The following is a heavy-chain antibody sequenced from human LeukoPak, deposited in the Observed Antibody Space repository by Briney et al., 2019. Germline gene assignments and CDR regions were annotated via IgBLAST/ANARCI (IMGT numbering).Heavy chain of an antibody. J-gene: IGHJ4*02. CDR3: AKARITIFGVVRYYFDY. CDR1: GFTVSSNY. Sequence: SGGSLRLSCAASGFTVSSNYMSWVRQAPGKGLEWVSAISGSGGSTYYADSVKGRFTISRDNSKNTLYLQMNSLRAEDTAVYYCAKARITIFGVVRYYFDYWGQGTLVTVSS. V-gene: IGHV3-23*01. D-gene: IGHD3-3*01. CDR2: ISGSGGST.